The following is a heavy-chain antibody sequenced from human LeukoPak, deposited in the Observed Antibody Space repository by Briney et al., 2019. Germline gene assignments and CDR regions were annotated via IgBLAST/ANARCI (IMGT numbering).Heavy chain of an antibody. Sequence: GGSLRLSCAASGFTFSSYSMSWVRQAPAKGLEWVSAISGTGGTTYYADSVKGRFTISRDNSKNTLFLQMNSLRAEDTAVYYCAKDQVWIVVGSFDYWGQGTLVSVSS. J-gene: IGHJ4*02. V-gene: IGHV3-23*01. CDR1: GFTFSSYS. D-gene: IGHD3-22*01. CDR3: AKDQVWIVVGSFDY. CDR2: ISGTGGTT.